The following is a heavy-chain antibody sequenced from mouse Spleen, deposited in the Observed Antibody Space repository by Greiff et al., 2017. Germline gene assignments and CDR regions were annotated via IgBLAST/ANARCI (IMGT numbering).Heavy chain of an antibody. CDR2: IDPETGGT. V-gene: IGHV1-15*01. J-gene: IGHJ3*01. CDR1: GYTFTDYE. CDR3: TRERYYYGSSSFAY. Sequence: VQLQQSGAELVRPGASVTLSCKASGYTFTDYEMHWVKQTPVHGLEWIGAIDPETGGTAYNQKFKGKAILTADKSSSTAYMELRSLTSEDSAVYYCTRERYYYGSSSFAYWGQGTLVTVSA. D-gene: IGHD1-1*01.